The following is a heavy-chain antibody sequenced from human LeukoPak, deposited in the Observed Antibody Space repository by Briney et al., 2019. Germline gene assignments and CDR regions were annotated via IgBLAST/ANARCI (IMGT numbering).Heavy chain of an antibody. V-gene: IGHV1-46*01. D-gene: IGHD2-2*01. Sequence: ASVKVSCKASGYTFTSYYMHWVRQAPGQGLEWMGIINPSGGSTSYAQKFQGRVTMTRDTSTSTVYMELSSLGSEDTTVYYGARVVVPAALYNWFDPWGQGTLVTVSS. J-gene: IGHJ5*02. CDR3: ARVVVPAALYNWFDP. CDR1: GYTFTSYY. CDR2: INPSGGST.